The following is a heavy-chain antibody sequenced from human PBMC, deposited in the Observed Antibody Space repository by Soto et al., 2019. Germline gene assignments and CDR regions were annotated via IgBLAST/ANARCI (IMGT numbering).Heavy chain of an antibody. D-gene: IGHD2-2*01. CDR3: ARHVPANAYYYGMDV. V-gene: IGHV5-51*01. CDR2: IYPGDSDT. Sequence: GESLKISCKGSGYSFTSYWIGWVRQMPGKGLEWRGIIYPGDSDTRYSPSFQGQVTISADKSISTAYLQWSSLKASDTAMYYCARHVPANAYYYGMDVWGQGTTVTVSS. CDR1: GYSFTSYW. J-gene: IGHJ6*02.